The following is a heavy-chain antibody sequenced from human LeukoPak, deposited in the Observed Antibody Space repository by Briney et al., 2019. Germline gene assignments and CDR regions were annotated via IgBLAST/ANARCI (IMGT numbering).Heavy chain of an antibody. V-gene: IGHV3-23*01. CDR2: ISGSGGST. J-gene: IGHJ6*03. CDR3: ARAPYSSGWYLPWGYMDV. Sequence: HTGGTLRLSCAASGFTFSSYGMSWVRQAPGKGLEWVSAISGSGGSTYYADSVRGRFTISRDNSKNTLYLQMNSLRADDTAVYYCARAPYSSGWYLPWGYMDVWGKGTTVTISS. CDR1: GFTFSSYG. D-gene: IGHD6-19*01.